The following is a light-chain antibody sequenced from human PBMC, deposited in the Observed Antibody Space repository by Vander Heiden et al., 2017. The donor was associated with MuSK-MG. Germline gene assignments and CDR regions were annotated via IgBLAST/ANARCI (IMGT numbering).Light chain of an antibody. J-gene: IGLJ2*01. V-gene: IGLV8-61*01. Sequence: QPVVTQEPSFSVSPGGTVTPTCGFSSASVSTNYYPSWYQQTPGQVLRTLIYSTSTRAAGVPDRFSGSVLGNKAALTITGAQADDEYDYYCVLFVGYEMVFGGGTKVTVL. CDR2: STS. CDR1: SASVSTNYY. CDR3: VLFVGYEMV.